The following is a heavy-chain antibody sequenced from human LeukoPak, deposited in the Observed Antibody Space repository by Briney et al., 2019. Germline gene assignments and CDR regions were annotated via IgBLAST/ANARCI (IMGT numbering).Heavy chain of an antibody. V-gene: IGHV4-39*07. CDR3: ARGKLYSDSSGYYYPPPYFFDY. J-gene: IGHJ4*02. D-gene: IGHD3-22*01. Sequence: WVRQPPGKVLECIGSIYYSGSTYYNPSLKSRVTISVDSSKNHFSLKLSSVTAADTAVYYCARGKLYSDSSGYYYPPPYFFDYWGQGTLVTVSS. CDR2: IYYSGST.